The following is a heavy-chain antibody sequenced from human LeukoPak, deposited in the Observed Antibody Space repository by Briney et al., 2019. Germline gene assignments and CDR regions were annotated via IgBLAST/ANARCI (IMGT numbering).Heavy chain of an antibody. CDR3: ARGGSYLSAFDI. CDR2: IYSGGST. CDR1: GGSISSYY. Sequence: SSETLSLTCTVSGGSISSYYWSWVHQAPGKGLEWVSIIYSGGSTFYADSVKGRFTISRDNSKNTLYLQMNSLRAEDTAVYYCARGGSYLSAFDIWGQGTMVTVSS. V-gene: IGHV3-53*01. J-gene: IGHJ3*02. D-gene: IGHD1-26*01.